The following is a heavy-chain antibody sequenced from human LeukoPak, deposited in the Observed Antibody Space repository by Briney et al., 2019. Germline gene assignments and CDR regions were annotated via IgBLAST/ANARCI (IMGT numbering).Heavy chain of an antibody. CDR2: IKPNSGDT. J-gene: IGHJ4*02. CDR1: GYPFSGYY. CDR3: ARGDEWELAVDY. D-gene: IGHD1-26*01. V-gene: IGHV1-2*02. Sequence: ASVKVSFKASGYPFSGYYINWVRYGPGQGLEWMGWIKPNSGDTNYAQKFQGRLTMTRDTTISTVYMELNRLRSDDTAVYYCARGDEWELAVDYWGQGTLITVSS.